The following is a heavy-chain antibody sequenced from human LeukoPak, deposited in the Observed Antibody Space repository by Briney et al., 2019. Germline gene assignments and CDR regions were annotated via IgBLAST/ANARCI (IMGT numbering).Heavy chain of an antibody. CDR1: GFTFSSYA. Sequence: GGSLRLSCAASGFTFSSYAMSWVRQAPGKGLEWVSAISGSGGSTYYADSVKGRFTISRDNSKNTLYLQMNSLRAEDTAVYYCAREYSSSSGVDYFDYWGQGTLVTVSS. CDR3: AREYSSSSGVDYFDY. D-gene: IGHD6-6*01. J-gene: IGHJ4*02. CDR2: ISGSGGST. V-gene: IGHV3-23*01.